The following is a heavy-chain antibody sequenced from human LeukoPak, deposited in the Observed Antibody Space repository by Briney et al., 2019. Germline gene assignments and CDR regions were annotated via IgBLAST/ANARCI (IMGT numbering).Heavy chain of an antibody. CDR3: ARGICSGGGCYSAPDY. V-gene: IGHV3-53*01. CDR1: GFTVSSNY. CDR2: IYSGYTT. Sequence: GGSLRLSCAASGFTVSSNYMSWVRQAPGKGLEWVSVIYSGYTTYYADSVKGRFTISRDNSKNTLYLQMNSLRAEDTAVYYCARGICSGGGCYSAPDYWGQGTLVTVSS. J-gene: IGHJ4*02. D-gene: IGHD2-15*01.